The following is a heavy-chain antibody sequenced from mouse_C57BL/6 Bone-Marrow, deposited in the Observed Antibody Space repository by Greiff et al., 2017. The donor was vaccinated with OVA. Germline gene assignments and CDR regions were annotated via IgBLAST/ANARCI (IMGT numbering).Heavy chain of an antibody. CDR1: GYTFTSYW. J-gene: IGHJ1*03. Sequence: QVQLQQPGAELVKPGASVKLSCKASGYTFTSYWMHWVKQRPGQGLEWIGMIHPNSGSTNYNEKFKSKATLTVDKSYSTAYMQLSSLTTEDSAVYYCARDPNGMVTDWYFDVWGTGATVSV. D-gene: IGHD2-2*01. CDR2: IHPNSGST. V-gene: IGHV1-64*01. CDR3: ARDPNGMVTDWYFDV.